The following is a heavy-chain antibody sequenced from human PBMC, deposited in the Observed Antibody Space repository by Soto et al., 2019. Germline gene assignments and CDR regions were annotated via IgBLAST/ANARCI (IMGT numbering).Heavy chain of an antibody. Sequence: SAFIFRPGSMHVVRHPLGKKKVWVSRINSDGSSTSYADSVKGRFTISRDNAKSTLYLQMNSLRAEDTAVYYCARVGYCSSTSCYRSRFRESYYGMDVWGQGT. J-gene: IGHJ6*02. CDR1: AFIFRPGS. D-gene: IGHD2-2*01. V-gene: IGHV3-74*01. CDR2: INSDGSST. CDR3: ARVGYCSSTSCYRSRFRESYYGMDV.